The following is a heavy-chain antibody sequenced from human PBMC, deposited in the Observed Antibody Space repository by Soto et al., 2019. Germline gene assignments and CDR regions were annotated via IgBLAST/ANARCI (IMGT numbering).Heavy chain of an antibody. CDR3: ARGRAENWTPFDY. J-gene: IGHJ4*02. CDR2: INHSGST. CDR1: GGSFSGYY. V-gene: IGHV4-34*01. D-gene: IGHD1-1*01. Sequence: SETLSLTCAVYGGSFSGYYWSWIRQPPGKGLEWIGEINHSGSTNYNPSLKSRVTISVDTSKNQFSLKLSSVTAADTAVYYCARGRAENWTPFDYWGQGTLVTVSS.